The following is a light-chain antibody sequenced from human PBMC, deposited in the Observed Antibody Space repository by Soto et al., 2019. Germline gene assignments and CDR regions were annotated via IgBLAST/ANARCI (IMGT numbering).Light chain of an antibody. V-gene: IGKV1-9*01. Sequence: DIQLTQSPSFLSASVGDRVTITCRTSQDISNYLAWYQQKPGKAPRLLISGASTLRSGVPSTFSGNGSGTEFTLTITSLQPEDFATYYCQRLNTYPFTFGPGTTVDLK. CDR1: QDISNY. CDR3: QRLNTYPFT. CDR2: GAS. J-gene: IGKJ3*01.